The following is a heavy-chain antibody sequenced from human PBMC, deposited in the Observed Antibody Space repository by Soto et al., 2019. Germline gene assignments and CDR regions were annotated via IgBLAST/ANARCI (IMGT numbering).Heavy chain of an antibody. D-gene: IGHD6-6*01. Sequence: GGSLRLSCAASGFTFSGSAMHWVRQASGKGLEWVGRIRSKANSYATAYAASVKGRFTISRDDSKNTAYLQMNSLKTEDTAVYYCTRHIPGSSSSTDYWGQGTLVTVSS. CDR3: TRHIPGSSSSTDY. J-gene: IGHJ4*02. CDR1: GFTFSGSA. V-gene: IGHV3-73*01. CDR2: IRSKANSYAT.